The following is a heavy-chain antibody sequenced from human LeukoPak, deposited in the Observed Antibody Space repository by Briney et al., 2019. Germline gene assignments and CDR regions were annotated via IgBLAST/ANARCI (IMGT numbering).Heavy chain of an antibody. J-gene: IGHJ4*02. V-gene: IGHV3-23*01. Sequence: GGSLRLSCAASGFTFSSYAMSWVRQAPGKGLEWVSAISGSGGSTYYVDSVKGRFTISRDNFKNTLYPQMNSLRAEDTAVYYCVRDFRSADYWGQGTLVTVSS. CDR3: VRDFRSADY. CDR2: ISGSGGST. CDR1: GFTFSSYA.